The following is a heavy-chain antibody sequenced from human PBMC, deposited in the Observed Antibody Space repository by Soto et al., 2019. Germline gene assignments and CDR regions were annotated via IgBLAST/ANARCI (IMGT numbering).Heavy chain of an antibody. Sequence: QVQLQESGPGLVKPSETLTLTCTVSGHFLSSGGYYRSWNPQHPGKGLEWVGYIYFTGSTLYNPSLKSRLAISVDTSKNQFSLKLSSVTAADTAVYYCARDWGSSGWPNWGQGVLVTVSS. J-gene: IGHJ4*02. CDR1: GHFLSSGGYY. CDR3: ARDWGSSGWPN. V-gene: IGHV4-31*03. CDR2: IYFTGST. D-gene: IGHD6-19*01.